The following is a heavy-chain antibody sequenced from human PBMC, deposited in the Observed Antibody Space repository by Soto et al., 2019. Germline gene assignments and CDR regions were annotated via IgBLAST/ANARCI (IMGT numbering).Heavy chain of an antibody. CDR1: GFTFSNYS. CDR3: ARVSPATIKYYYYYMDV. J-gene: IGHJ6*03. D-gene: IGHD2-15*01. V-gene: IGHV3-21*01. Sequence: GGSLRLSCAASGFTFSNYSMNWVRQAPGKGLEWVSSISSSSSYIYYADSVKGRFTISRDNAKNSLYLQMNSLRAEDTAVYYCARVSPATIKYYYYYMDVWGKGTTVTVSS. CDR2: ISSSSSYI.